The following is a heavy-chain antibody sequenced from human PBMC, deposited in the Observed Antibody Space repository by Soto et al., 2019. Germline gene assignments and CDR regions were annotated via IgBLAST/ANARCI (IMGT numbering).Heavy chain of an antibody. CDR2: ISGGDGST. CDR3: SKGWGDY. Sequence: EVLLLESGGGLVQPGGSLRLSCAASGFTSSSYAMSWVRQAPGKGLEWVSGISGGDGSTYYVDSLKGRFTISRDNSKNTLYLQMNSLRVEDTAVYYCSKGWGDYWGQGTLVTVSS. V-gene: IGHV3-23*01. D-gene: IGHD3-16*01. J-gene: IGHJ4*02. CDR1: GFTSSSYA.